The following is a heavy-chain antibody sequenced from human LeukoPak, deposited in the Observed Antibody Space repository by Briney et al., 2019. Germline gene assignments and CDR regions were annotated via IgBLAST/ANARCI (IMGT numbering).Heavy chain of an antibody. CDR3: ARVLYYYASVSYNYYMDV. J-gene: IGHJ6*03. V-gene: IGHV3-53*01. Sequence: GGSLRLSCAVSGFSVTGNYMTWVRLAPGKGLEWVSTIYSGGTTSYTDSARGRFTISRDNSKNTLYLQMNSLRAEDAAIYYCARVLYYYASVSYNYYMDVWGKGTTVTISS. D-gene: IGHD3-10*01. CDR1: GFSVTGNY. CDR2: IYSGGTT.